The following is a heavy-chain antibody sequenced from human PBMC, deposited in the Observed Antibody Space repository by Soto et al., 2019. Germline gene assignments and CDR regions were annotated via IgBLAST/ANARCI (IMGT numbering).Heavy chain of an antibody. CDR3: ESECSGGSCDLDNTPEV. J-gene: IGHJ3*01. Sequence: QVQLEQSGADVKKPGASVKLSCKASGYAFNNYDINWVRQAAGRGLAWMGWMNPKSGNTGYARKFQGRLTLPRDTFTTTAYLALSSLTSEDTAVYYCESECSGGSCDLDNTPEVWGQGTVVTVSS. D-gene: IGHD2-15*01. CDR2: MNPKSGNT. CDR1: GYAFNNYD. V-gene: IGHV1-8*01.